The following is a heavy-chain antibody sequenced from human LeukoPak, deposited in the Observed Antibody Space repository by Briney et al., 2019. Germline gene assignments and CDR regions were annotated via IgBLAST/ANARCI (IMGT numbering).Heavy chain of an antibody. V-gene: IGHV3-74*01. Sequence: PGGSLRLSCAASGFTFSSYWMHWVRQAPGKGLVWVSRINTDGSSTSYADSVKGRLTISRDNAKNTLYLQMNSLRAEDTAVYYCARGSPRGIAAAGTNYWGQGTLVTVSS. CDR2: INTDGSST. D-gene: IGHD6-13*01. J-gene: IGHJ4*02. CDR1: GFTFSSYW. CDR3: ARGSPRGIAAAGTNY.